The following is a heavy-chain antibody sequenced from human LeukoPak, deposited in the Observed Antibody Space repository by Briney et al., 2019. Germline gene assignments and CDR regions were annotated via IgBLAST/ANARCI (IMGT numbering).Heavy chain of an antibody. CDR1: GFTFSSYG. CDR3: ARDLWVRGVNLFDY. D-gene: IGHD3-10*01. J-gene: IGHJ4*02. Sequence: GGSLRLSCAASGFTFSSYGMHWVRQAPGKGLEWVAVIWYDGSNKYYADSVKGRFTISRDNSKNTLYLQMNSLRAEDMAVYYCARDLWVRGVNLFDYWGQGTLVTVSS. CDR2: IWYDGSNK. V-gene: IGHV3-33*01.